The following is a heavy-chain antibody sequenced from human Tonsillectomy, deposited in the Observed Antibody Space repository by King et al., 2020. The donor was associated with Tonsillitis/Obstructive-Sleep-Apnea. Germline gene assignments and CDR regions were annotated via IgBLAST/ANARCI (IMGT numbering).Heavy chain of an antibody. J-gene: IGHJ5*02. CDR2: INRVGTDK. D-gene: IGHD2-8*02. CDR3: ARDPDFSETGVSNDVLDL. V-gene: IGHV3-7*03. CDR1: RFLLSTYW. Sequence: VQLVESGGGLVQPGGSLRLSCTGTRFLLSTYWMTWVRQAPGKGLQWVANINRVGTDKFYADSVKGRFTISRDNAKNSLYLHMNSLSAEDTAVYYCARDPDFSETGVSNDVLDLWGPGTLVTVSS.